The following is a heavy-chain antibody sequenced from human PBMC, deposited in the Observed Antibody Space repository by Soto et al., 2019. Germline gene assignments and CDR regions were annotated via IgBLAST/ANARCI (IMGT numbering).Heavy chain of an antibody. Sequence: GGSLRLSCAAPGFTFDDYAMHWVRQAPGKGPEWVSGISWNSGSIGYADSVKGRFTISRDNAKNSLYLQMNSLRAEDTALYYCAKDSSSWTLDYWGQGTLVTVSS. D-gene: IGHD6-13*01. J-gene: IGHJ4*02. CDR2: ISWNSGSI. CDR1: GFTFDDYA. V-gene: IGHV3-9*01. CDR3: AKDSSSWTLDY.